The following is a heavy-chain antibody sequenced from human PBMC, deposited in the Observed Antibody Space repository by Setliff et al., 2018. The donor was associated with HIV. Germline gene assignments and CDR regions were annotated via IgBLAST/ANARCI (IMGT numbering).Heavy chain of an antibody. CDR1: GGSMTTHF. Sequence: ETLSLTCTVSGGSMTTHFWNWIRQPPGKGLEWIGSVYYSGSTNYNPSLKSRVTISLDTSENQFSLNLNSVTAADTAVYYCARDISEGFFLERASEHWSQGTLVTVSS. CDR2: VYYSGST. J-gene: IGHJ1*01. V-gene: IGHV4-59*11. D-gene: IGHD3-3*01. CDR3: ARDISEGFFLERASEH.